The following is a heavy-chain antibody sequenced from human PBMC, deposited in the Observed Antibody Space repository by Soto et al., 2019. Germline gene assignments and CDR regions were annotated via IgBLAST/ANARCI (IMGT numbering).Heavy chain of an antibody. D-gene: IGHD3-9*01. CDR3: ARCTYDVLTGYNSRAFDV. CDR1: GYRFHNYW. V-gene: IGHV5-51*01. J-gene: IGHJ3*01. CDR2: SYPDDSDT. Sequence: VESLELSCNGSGYRFHNYWIVWVRPMSAKGLEWMGISYPDDSDTRYSPPFQGQVTISADKSINTSYLQWTSLTASDTGMYYCARCTYDVLTGYNSRAFDVWGQGTMVTVSS.